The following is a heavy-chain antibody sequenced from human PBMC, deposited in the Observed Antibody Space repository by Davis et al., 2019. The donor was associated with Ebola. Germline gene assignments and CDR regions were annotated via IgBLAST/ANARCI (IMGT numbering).Heavy chain of an antibody. V-gene: IGHV1-18*01. CDR2: IGAYNGNT. Sequence: ASVKVSCKASGYTFTSYGISWVRQAPGQGLEWMGWIGAYNGNTNYAQKLQGRVTMTTDTSTSTAYMELRSLRSDDTAVYYCARDLTGTYDFDYWGQGTLVTVSS. CDR1: GYTFTSYG. J-gene: IGHJ4*02. D-gene: IGHD3-9*01. CDR3: ARDLTGTYDFDY.